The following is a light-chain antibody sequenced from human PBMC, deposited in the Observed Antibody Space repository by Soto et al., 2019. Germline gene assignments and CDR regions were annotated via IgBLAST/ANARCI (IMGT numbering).Light chain of an antibody. J-gene: IGKJ1*01. Sequence: DIQVTKSPSTLSASVGDRVTITCRASQSISSWLAWYQQKPGKAPKLLIYDASSLGSGVPSRFSGSESGTEFTLTISSLQPDDFATYYCQHFNSYMFGQGTKVDIK. CDR3: QHFNSYM. CDR1: QSISSW. CDR2: DAS. V-gene: IGKV1-5*01.